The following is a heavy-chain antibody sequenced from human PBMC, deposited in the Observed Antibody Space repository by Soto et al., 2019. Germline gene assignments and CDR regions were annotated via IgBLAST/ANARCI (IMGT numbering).Heavy chain of an antibody. Sequence: SVKVSCKASGGTFSSYAISWVRQAPGQGLEWMGGIIPIFGTANYAQKFQGRVTITADESTSTAYMELSSLRSEDTALYYCARASGSYYYYYYYGMDVWGQGTTVTVSS. CDR1: GGTFSSYA. V-gene: IGHV1-69*13. CDR2: IIPIFGTA. CDR3: ARASGSYYYYYYYGMDV. D-gene: IGHD1-26*01. J-gene: IGHJ6*02.